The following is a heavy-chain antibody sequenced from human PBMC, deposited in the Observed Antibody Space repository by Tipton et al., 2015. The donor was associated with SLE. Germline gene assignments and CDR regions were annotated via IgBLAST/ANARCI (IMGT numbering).Heavy chain of an antibody. CDR3: AREPRPRGALKGAFDI. CDR2: VYFSGGT. Sequence: TLSLTCTVSGGSISSHYWSWIRQPPGKGLEWIGYVYFSGGTNYNPSLKSRVTISVDTSKNQFSLTLRSVTAADTAVYYCAREPRPRGALKGAFDIWGQGTMVTVSS. J-gene: IGHJ3*02. V-gene: IGHV4-59*11. CDR1: GGSISSHY.